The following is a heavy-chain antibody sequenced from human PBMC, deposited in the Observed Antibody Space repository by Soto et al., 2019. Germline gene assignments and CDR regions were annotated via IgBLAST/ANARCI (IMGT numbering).Heavy chain of an antibody. CDR3: AKDCTNGVCYTPYDAFDI. CDR1: GFTFSSYA. Sequence: GGSLRLSCAASGFTFSSYAMSWVRQAPGKGLEWVSAISGSGGSTYYADSEKGRFTISRDNSKNTLYLQMNSLRAEDTAVFYCAKDCTNGVCYTPYDAFDIWGQGTMVTVSS. J-gene: IGHJ3*02. D-gene: IGHD2-8*01. CDR2: ISGSGGST. V-gene: IGHV3-23*01.